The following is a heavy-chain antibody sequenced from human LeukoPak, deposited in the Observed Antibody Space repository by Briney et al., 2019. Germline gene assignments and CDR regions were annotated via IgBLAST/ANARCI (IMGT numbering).Heavy chain of an antibody. J-gene: IGHJ4*02. D-gene: IGHD3-10*01. CDR3: ARTPMVRGVDY. V-gene: IGHV3-30*02. CDR1: GFTFISYV. CDR2: IRYDGSKK. Sequence: GGSLRLSCAASGFTFISYVMHWVRQAPGKGLEWVAFIRYDGSKKYYVDSVKGRFTISRDNAKNSLYLQMNSLRAEDTAVYYCARTPMVRGVDYWGQGTLVTVSS.